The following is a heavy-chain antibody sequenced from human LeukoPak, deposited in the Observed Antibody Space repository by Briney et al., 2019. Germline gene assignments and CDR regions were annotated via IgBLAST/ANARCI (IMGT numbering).Heavy chain of an antibody. CDR1: GLTFRSTW. CDR2: INPVRNGT. CDR3: ARFSAASRESTGNY. Sequence: GGSLRLSCAVSGLTFRSTWMTWVRQIPGKGLMWVSRINPVRNGTHTADSAKCRFTISRDNAKNTLYLQMDRLRAEVTAVYYCARFSAASRESTGNYWGQGTLVTVSS. D-gene: IGHD2-8*02. V-gene: IGHV3-74*01. J-gene: IGHJ4*02.